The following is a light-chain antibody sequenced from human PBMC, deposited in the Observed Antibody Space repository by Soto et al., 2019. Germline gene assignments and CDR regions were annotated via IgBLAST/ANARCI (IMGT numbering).Light chain of an antibody. Sequence: QSALTQPASVSGSPGQSITISCTGTNSDIGTYIYVSWYQQHPVKAPKLLIYDVSNRPSGVSNRFSVSKSGNTASLTISGLQAEDEADYYCSSYTASRTKFGGGTKVTVL. CDR3: SSYTASRTK. J-gene: IGLJ2*01. CDR1: NSDIGTYIY. V-gene: IGLV2-14*01. CDR2: DVS.